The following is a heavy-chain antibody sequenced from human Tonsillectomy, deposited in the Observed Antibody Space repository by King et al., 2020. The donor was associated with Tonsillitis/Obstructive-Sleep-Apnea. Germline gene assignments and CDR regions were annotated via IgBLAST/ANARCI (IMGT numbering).Heavy chain of an antibody. Sequence: QLVQSGAEVKKPGSSVKVSCKASGGTFSTYAISWVRQAPGQGLEWMGGIIPILGIANYAQKFQGRVTITADKATSTAYMELSSLRSEDTAVYYCARSAYGDYVGNYYYYYGMDVWGQGTTVTVSS. CDR2: IIPILGIA. CDR1: GGTFSTYA. CDR3: ARSAYGDYVGNYYYYYGMDV. J-gene: IGHJ6*02. D-gene: IGHD4-17*01. V-gene: IGHV1-69*10.